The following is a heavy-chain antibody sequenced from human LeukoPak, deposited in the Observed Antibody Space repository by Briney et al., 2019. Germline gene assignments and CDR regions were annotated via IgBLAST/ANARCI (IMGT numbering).Heavy chain of an antibody. CDR1: RGSFSVCY. V-gene: IGHV4-34*01. CDR2: INHSGST. J-gene: IGHJ4*02. CDR3: ARGLSRTPPGGY. D-gene: IGHD2-2*01. Sequence: PETLSLTCAVYRGSFSVCYWSWIRQPPGKGLEWIGEINHSGSTNYNPSLKSRVTISVDTSKNQFSLKLSSMTAADTAVYYCARGLSRTPPGGYWGQGTLVTVSS.